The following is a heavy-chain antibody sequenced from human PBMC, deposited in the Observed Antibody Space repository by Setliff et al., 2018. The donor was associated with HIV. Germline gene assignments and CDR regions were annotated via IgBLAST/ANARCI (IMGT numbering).Heavy chain of an antibody. V-gene: IGHV3-23*01. Sequence: GSLRLSCVASGFTFTTYPMSWVRQAPGKGLEWVSSIGGSGGSTYYADSVEGRFTISRDNSKDTLYVQMNSLRAEDTAVYYCAKGASFSGSYFDYWGQGTLVTVSS. CDR2: IGGSGGST. CDR1: GFTFTTYP. CDR3: AKGASFSGSYFDY. D-gene: IGHD5-12*01. J-gene: IGHJ4*02.